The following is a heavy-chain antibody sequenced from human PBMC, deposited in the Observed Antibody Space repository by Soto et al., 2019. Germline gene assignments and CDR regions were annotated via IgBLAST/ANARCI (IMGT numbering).Heavy chain of an antibody. V-gene: IGHV4-31*03. Sequence: SETLSLTCSVSGDSIRGGGHYWNWIRQFPGKGLEWIGYVYHSGSTHYNPSLRGRLTISIDTSKNQFSLRLISVTAAGTALYYCARDTGLAPTVWGYWGHGTQVTVSS. CDR2: VYHSGST. CDR3: ARDTGLAPTVWGY. D-gene: IGHD7-27*01. J-gene: IGHJ4*03. CDR1: GDSIRGGGHY.